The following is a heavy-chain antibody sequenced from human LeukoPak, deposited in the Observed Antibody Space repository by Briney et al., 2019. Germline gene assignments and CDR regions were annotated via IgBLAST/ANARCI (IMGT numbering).Heavy chain of an antibody. CDR3: ARDQGGYDYVWGSYRSKFFDY. J-gene: IGHJ4*02. Sequence: PGGSLRLSCAASGISFSSYWMSWVRQAPGKGLEWGANIKQDGSEETYVDSVKGRFTISRDNAKTSLFLQMNSLRAEDTAVYYCARDQGGYDYVWGSYRSKFFDYWGQGTLVSVSS. CDR2: IKQDGSEE. CDR1: GISFSSYW. D-gene: IGHD3-16*02. V-gene: IGHV3-7*01.